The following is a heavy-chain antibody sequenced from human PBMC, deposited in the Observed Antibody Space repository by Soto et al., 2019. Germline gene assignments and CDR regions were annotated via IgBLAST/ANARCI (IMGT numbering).Heavy chain of an antibody. J-gene: IGHJ3*02. Sequence: GGSLRLSCAASGFTFSSYAMHWVRQAPGKGLEWVAVISYDGSNKYYADSVKGRFTISRDNSKNTLYLQMNSLRAEDTAVYYCAREGFKSSIGAFDIWGQGTMVTVSS. CDR3: AREGFKSSIGAFDI. D-gene: IGHD6-13*01. V-gene: IGHV3-30-3*01. CDR2: ISYDGSNK. CDR1: GFTFSSYA.